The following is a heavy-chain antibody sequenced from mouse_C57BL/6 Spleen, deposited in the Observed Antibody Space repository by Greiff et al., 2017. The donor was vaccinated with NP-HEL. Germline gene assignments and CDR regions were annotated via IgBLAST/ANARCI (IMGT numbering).Heavy chain of an antibody. J-gene: IGHJ4*01. CDR1: GYTFTDYY. V-gene: IGHV1-19*01. CDR2: INPYNGGT. Sequence: EVQLQQSGPVLVKPGASVKMSCKASGYTFTDYYMNWVKQSHGKSLEWIGVINPYNGGTSYNQKFKGKATLTVDKSSSTAYMELNSLTSEDSAVYYCARTGSIRGYYAMDYWGQGTSVTVSS. D-gene: IGHD1-1*01. CDR3: ARTGSIRGYYAMDY.